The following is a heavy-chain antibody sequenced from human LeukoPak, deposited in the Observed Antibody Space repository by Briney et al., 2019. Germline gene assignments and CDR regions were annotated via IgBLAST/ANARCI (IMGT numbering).Heavy chain of an antibody. CDR3: ARGSYFDY. V-gene: IGHV3-48*02. J-gene: IGHJ4*02. Sequence: QPGGSLRLSCAASGFAFSTYTLNWVRQAPGKGLEWLSYISAGGDTIYYADSVKGRFTVSRDNAKNSLYLQVNSLRDEDTAVYYCARGSYFDYWGQGTLVTVS. CDR1: GFAFSTYT. CDR2: ISAGGDTI.